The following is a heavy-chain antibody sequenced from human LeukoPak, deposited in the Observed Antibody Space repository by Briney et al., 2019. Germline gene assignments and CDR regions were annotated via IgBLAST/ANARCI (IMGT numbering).Heavy chain of an antibody. Sequence: PGGSLRLSCAASGFTFSSYAMSWVRQAPGKGLEWVSAISGSGGSTYYADSVKGRFTISRDNSKNTLYLQMNSLRAEDTAVYYRRGLMVAAIRFDYWGQGTLVTVSS. D-gene: IGHD2-15*01. CDR3: RGLMVAAIRFDY. CDR2: ISGSGGST. V-gene: IGHV3-23*01. J-gene: IGHJ4*02. CDR1: GFTFSSYA.